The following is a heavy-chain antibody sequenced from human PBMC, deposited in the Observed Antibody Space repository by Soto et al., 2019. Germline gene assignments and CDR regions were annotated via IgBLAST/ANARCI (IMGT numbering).Heavy chain of an antibody. CDR3: ARVNYYDSRGYKPAS. J-gene: IGHJ4*02. V-gene: IGHV1-18*01. CDR1: GYTFTSYG. CDR2: ISAYNGNT. Sequence: ASVKVSCKASGYTFTSYGISWVRQAPGQGLEWMGWISAYNGNTNYAQKLQGRVTMTTDTSTSTAYMELRSLRSDDTAVYYCARVNYYDSRGYKPASGGRGTVDPVSA. D-gene: IGHD3-22*01.